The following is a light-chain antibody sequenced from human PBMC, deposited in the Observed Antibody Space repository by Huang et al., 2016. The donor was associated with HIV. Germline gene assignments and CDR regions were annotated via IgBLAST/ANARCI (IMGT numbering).Light chain of an antibody. CDR3: LQHNTFPWT. J-gene: IGKJ1*01. Sequence: DIQMTQSPSVMSASVGDRVTITCRASQDISNYLAWFQQKPGKGPTRLIYAASNLQSGVPSRFSGSGSETEFTLTISSLQPEDFATYYCLQHNTFPWTFGQGTKVELK. V-gene: IGKV1-17*03. CDR2: AAS. CDR1: QDISNY.